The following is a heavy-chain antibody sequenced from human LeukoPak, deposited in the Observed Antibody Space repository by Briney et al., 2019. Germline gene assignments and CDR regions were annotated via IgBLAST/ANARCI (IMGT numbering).Heavy chain of an antibody. CDR3: ARGRSAQRYYYPSGSDSSRDPAYY. CDR1: GYSFTSYW. Sequence: GESLKISCKGSGYSFTSYWIGWVRQMPGKGLEWMGIIYPGDSDTTYSPSFQGQVTISADKSINTAYLQWSSLKASDSAMYYCARGRSAQRYYYPSGSDSSRDPAYYWGQGTRVTVSS. V-gene: IGHV5-51*01. J-gene: IGHJ4*02. CDR2: IYPGDSDT. D-gene: IGHD3-10*01.